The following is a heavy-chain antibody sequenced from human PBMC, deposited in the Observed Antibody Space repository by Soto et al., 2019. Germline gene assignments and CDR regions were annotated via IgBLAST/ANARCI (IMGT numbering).Heavy chain of an antibody. CDR2: IIPMYGTT. J-gene: IGHJ4*02. CDR3: ARSIVVVTALDY. CDR1: GGTFGSYV. Sequence: SVKVSCKASGGTFGSYVISWVRQAPGQGLEWMGGIIPMYGTTNYAQKFQGSVTITADESTSTAYMELSSLRSEDTAVYYCARSIVVVTALDYWGQGNLVTVSS. D-gene: IGHD2-21*02. V-gene: IGHV1-69*13.